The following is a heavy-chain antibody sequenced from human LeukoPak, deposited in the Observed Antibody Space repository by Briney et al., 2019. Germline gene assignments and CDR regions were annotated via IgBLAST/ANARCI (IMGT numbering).Heavy chain of an antibody. Sequence: GGSLRLSCAASGFTFSSYSMNWVRQAPGKGLEWVSSICSSSSYIYYADSVKGRFTISRDNAKNSLYLQMNSLRAEDTAVYYCARDRLILVTYGSSNWFDPWGQGTLVTVSS. V-gene: IGHV3-21*01. D-gene: IGHD2-8*02. CDR1: GFTFSSYS. CDR2: ICSSSSYI. J-gene: IGHJ5*02. CDR3: ARDRLILVTYGSSNWFDP.